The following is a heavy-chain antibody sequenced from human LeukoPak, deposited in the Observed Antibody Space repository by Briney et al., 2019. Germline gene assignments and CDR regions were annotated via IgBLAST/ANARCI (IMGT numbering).Heavy chain of an antibody. CDR2: IYYSGST. Sequence: SETLSLTCTVSGGSISSYYWSWIRQPPGKGLEWIGYIYYSGSTNYNPSLKSRVTISVDTSKNQFSLKLSSGTAADTAVYYCARAGSYSSSWYYSPYYYYGMDVWGQGTTVTVSS. D-gene: IGHD6-13*01. V-gene: IGHV4-59*01. J-gene: IGHJ6*02. CDR3: ARAGSYSSSWYYSPYYYYGMDV. CDR1: GGSISSYY.